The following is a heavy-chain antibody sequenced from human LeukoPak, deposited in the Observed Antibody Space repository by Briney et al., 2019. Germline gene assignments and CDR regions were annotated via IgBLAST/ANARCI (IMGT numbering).Heavy chain of an antibody. D-gene: IGHD4-17*01. CDR3: ARQTTVTSLDLSDI. J-gene: IGHJ3*02. CDR1: GYTFTGYG. Sequence: ASVKVSCKASGYTFTGYGISWVRQAPGQGLEWMGWISGYNGNTNYAQKFQGRVTMTTDTSTSTAYMELRSLRSDDTAVYYCARQTTVTSLDLSDIWGQGTMVTVSS. CDR2: ISGYNGNT. V-gene: IGHV1-18*01.